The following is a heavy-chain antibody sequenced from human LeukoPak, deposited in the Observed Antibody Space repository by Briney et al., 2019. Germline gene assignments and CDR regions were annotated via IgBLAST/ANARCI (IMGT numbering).Heavy chain of an antibody. D-gene: IGHD3-10*01. V-gene: IGHV3-30*18. CDR2: ISYDGSNK. CDR3: AKDRGGSGSYLLYYYYGMDV. CDR1: GFTFSSYG. Sequence: GGSLRLSCAASGFTFSSYGMHWVRQAPGKGLEWVAVISYDGSNKYYADSVKGRFTISRDNSKNTLYLQMNSLRAEDTAVYYCAKDRGGSGSYLLYYYYGMDVWGQGTTVTVSS. J-gene: IGHJ6*02.